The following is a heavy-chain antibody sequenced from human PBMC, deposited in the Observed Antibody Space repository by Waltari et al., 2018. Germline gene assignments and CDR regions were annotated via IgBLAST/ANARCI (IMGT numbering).Heavy chain of an antibody. J-gene: IGHJ2*01. CDR3: ARHPAMTIMLWYFDL. CDR2: IYYSGST. D-gene: IGHD2-8*01. V-gene: IGHV4-39*01. CDR1: GGSISSSSYD. Sequence: QLQLQESGPGLVKPSETRCLTCTVSGGSISSSSYDWGWIRQPPGKGLEWIGSIYYSGSTYYNPSLKSRVTISVDTSKNQFSLKLSSVTAADTAVYYCARHPAMTIMLWYFDLWGRGTLVTVSS.